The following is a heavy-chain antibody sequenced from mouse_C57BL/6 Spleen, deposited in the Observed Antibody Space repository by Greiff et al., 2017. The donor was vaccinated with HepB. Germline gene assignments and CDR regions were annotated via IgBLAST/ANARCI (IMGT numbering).Heavy chain of an antibody. V-gene: IGHV1-26*01. CDR3: ARDGIYYVSWDY. D-gene: IGHD2-1*01. CDR1: GYTFTDYY. J-gene: IGHJ4*01. CDR2: INPNNGGT. Sequence: EVQLQQSGPELVKPGASVKISCKASGYTFTDYYMNWVKQSHGKSLEWIGDINPNNGGTSYNQKFKGKATLTVDKSSSTAYMALRSLTSEDSAVYYCARDGIYYVSWDYWGQGTSVTVSS.